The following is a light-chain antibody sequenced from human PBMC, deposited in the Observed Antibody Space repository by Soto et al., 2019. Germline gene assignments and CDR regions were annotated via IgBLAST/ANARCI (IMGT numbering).Light chain of an antibody. V-gene: IGLV1-40*01. J-gene: IGLJ2*01. CDR1: NSNIGADYG. CDR3: AAWDDSLNGL. Sequence: QSVLTQPPSVSGAPGQRVTISCTGNNSNIGADYGVQWYQQFPGTAPKLLIYNNHQRPSGVPDRFSGSKSGTSASLAISGLQSEDEADYYCAAWDDSLNGLFGGGTKVTVL. CDR2: NNH.